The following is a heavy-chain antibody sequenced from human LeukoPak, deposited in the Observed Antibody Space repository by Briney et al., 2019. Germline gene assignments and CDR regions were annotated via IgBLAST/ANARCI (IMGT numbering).Heavy chain of an antibody. D-gene: IGHD6-13*01. Sequence: GESLKISCQGSGYSFTNYWIAWVRQMPGKGLEWMGITYPGDSDTRYSLSFQGQVTISADKSISTAYLQWSSLEASDTAMYYCARHQGSNYGLDVWGQGTTVTVSS. CDR3: ARHQGSNYGLDV. J-gene: IGHJ6*02. CDR1: GYSFTNYW. V-gene: IGHV5-51*01. CDR2: TYPGDSDT.